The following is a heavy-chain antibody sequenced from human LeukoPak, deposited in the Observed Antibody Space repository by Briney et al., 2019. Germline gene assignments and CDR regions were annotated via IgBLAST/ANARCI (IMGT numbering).Heavy chain of an antibody. D-gene: IGHD3-10*01. J-gene: IGHJ4*02. CDR3: ARVDLSYQSSGRTNNNFDL. Sequence: PGGSLRLSCAASGFTSSNYWMHWVRQAPGKGLVWVSRINSDGITTNYADSVKGRFTISRDNANNTLHLQMNSLRADDTAVYYCARVDLSYQSSGRTNNNFDLWGQGTLVTVSS. CDR2: INSDGITT. CDR1: GFTSSNYW. V-gene: IGHV3-74*01.